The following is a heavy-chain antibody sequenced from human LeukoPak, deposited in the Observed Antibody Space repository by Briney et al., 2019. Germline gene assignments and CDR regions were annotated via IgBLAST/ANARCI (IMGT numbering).Heavy chain of an antibody. CDR2: INHRGST. D-gene: IGHD6-13*01. J-gene: IGHJ4*02. CDR1: GGSFSGYY. Sequence: SETLSLTCAVYGGSFSGYYWSWIRQPPGKGLEWIGEINHRGSTNYNPSLKSRVTISVDTSKNQFSLKLSSVTAADTAVYYCARGRVLAYSSSWYNDYWGQGALVTVSS. CDR3: ARGRVLAYSSSWYNDY. V-gene: IGHV4-34*01.